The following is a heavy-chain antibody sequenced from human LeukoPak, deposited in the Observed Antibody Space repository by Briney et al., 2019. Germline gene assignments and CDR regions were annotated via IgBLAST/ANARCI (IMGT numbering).Heavy chain of an antibody. CDR3: ARDPYYHDISFGAFDV. Sequence: GGSLRLSCAASGFTFSSYSMNWVRQAPGKGLEWVSSISSSSSYIYYADSVKGRFTISRDNAKNSLYLQMNSLRAEDTAVYYCARDPYYHDISFGAFDVWGQGTMVTVSS. J-gene: IGHJ3*01. CDR2: ISSSSSYI. V-gene: IGHV3-21*01. D-gene: IGHD3-22*01. CDR1: GFTFSSYS.